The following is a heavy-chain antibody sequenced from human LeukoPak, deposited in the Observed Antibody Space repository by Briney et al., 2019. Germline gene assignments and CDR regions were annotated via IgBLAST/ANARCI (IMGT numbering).Heavy chain of an antibody. D-gene: IGHD6-13*01. CDR3: ARRSSGRLAAAGYYFDY. CDR2: IYYSGST. J-gene: IGHJ4*02. V-gene: IGHV4-31*03. CDR1: GGSISSGGYY. Sequence: TSETLSLTCTVSGGSISSGGYYWSWIRQHPGKGLEWIGYIYYSGSTYYNPSLKSRVTISVDTSKNQFSLKLSSVTAADTAVYYCARRSSGRLAAAGYYFDYWGQGTLVTVSS.